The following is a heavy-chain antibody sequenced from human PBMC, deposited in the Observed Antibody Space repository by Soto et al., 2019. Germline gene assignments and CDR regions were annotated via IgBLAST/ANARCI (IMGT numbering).Heavy chain of an antibody. J-gene: IGHJ5*02. CDR1: GFTFSSYA. D-gene: IGHD3-10*01. CDR2: ISYDGSNK. V-gene: IGHV3-30-3*01. Sequence: QVQLVESGGGVVQPGRSLGLSYAASGFTFSSYAIHWVRQAPGKGLEWVAVISYDGSNKYYADSVKGRFTISRDNSKNTLYLQMNSLRPEDTAVYYCAREGSTLVRGVITWFDPWGQGTLVTVSS. CDR3: AREGSTLVRGVITWFDP.